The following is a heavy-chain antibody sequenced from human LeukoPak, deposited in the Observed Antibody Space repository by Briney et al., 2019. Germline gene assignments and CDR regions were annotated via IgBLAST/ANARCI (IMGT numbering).Heavy chain of an antibody. D-gene: IGHD2-21*02. CDR1: GFNFNNAW. Sequence: GGSLRLSCAASGFNFNNAWMDWVRQAPGKGLEWVGRIKRKTEGVTTDCPAPVKGRFTISRDDSKATLYLQMNSLKTEDTAVYYCTSRVATTNDHWGQGTLVTVSS. CDR3: TSRVATTNDH. J-gene: IGHJ4*02. CDR2: IKRKTEGVTT. V-gene: IGHV3-15*01.